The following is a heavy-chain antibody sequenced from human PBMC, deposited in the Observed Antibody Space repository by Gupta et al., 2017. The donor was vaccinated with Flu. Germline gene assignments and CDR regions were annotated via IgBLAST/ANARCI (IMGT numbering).Heavy chain of an antibody. J-gene: IGHJ4*02. CDR3: ARDKAGDGYIYFDY. V-gene: IGHV1-2*02. CDR1: GYTFTGYH. Sequence: QVQLVQSGAEVKKPGASVKVSCQASGYTFTGYHIQWVRQAPGQGLEWMGWINVNSGGTKYAQKLQGRVTMTRDTSISTAYLELSSLRSDDTAVYYCARDKAGDGYIYFDYWGPGTSVTVSS. D-gene: IGHD5-24*01. CDR2: INVNSGGT.